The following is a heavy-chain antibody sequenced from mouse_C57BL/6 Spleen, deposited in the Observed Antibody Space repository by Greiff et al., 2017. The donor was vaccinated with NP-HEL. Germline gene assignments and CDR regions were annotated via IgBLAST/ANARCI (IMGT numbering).Heavy chain of an antibody. CDR3: ARLLPYWYFDV. CDR2: INYDGSST. V-gene: IGHV5-16*01. CDR1: GFTFSDYY. Sequence: EVKLMESEGGLVQPGSSMKLSCTASGFTFSDYYMAWVRQVPEKGLEWVANINYDGSSTYYLDSLKSRFIISRDNAKNILYLQMSSLKSEDTATYYCARLLPYWYFDVWGTGTTVTVSS. J-gene: IGHJ1*03. D-gene: IGHD1-1*01.